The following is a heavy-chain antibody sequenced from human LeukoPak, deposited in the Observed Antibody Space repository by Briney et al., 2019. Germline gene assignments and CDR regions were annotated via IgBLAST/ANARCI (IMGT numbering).Heavy chain of an antibody. CDR1: GYTFTSYY. Sequence: ASVKVSCKASGYTFTSYYMHWVRQAPGQGLEWMRIINPSGGSTSYAQKFQGRVTMTRDTSTSTVDMELSSLRSEDTAAYYCARDYGSGYYDYWGQGTLVTVSS. CDR2: INPSGGST. J-gene: IGHJ4*02. V-gene: IGHV1-46*01. CDR3: ARDYGSGYYDY. D-gene: IGHD3-22*01.